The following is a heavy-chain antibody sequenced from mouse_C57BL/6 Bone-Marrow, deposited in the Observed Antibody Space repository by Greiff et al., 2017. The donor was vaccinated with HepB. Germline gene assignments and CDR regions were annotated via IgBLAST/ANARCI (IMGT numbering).Heavy chain of an antibody. Sequence: EVKLVESGAELVRPGASVKLSCTASGFNIKDDYMHWVKQRPEQGLEWIGWIDPENGDTEYASKFQGKATITADTSSNTAYLQLSSLTSEDTAVYYCTTLYYYGRGFAYWGQGTLVTVSA. J-gene: IGHJ3*01. CDR1: GFNIKDDY. D-gene: IGHD1-1*01. V-gene: IGHV14-4*01. CDR2: IDPENGDT. CDR3: TTLYYYGRGFAY.